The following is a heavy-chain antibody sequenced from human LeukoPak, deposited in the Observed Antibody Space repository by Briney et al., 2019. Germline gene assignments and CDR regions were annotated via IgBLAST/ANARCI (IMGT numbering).Heavy chain of an antibody. V-gene: IGHV1-2*06. J-gene: IGHJ5*02. CDR2: VNPNSGGT. CDR1: GYAFTGYY. Sequence: ASVKVSCKASGYAFTGYYIHWVRQAPGQGLEWMGRVNPNSGGTDYAQKFQDRVSMTRDTSINTAYMELSSLRSEDTAVYYCARADWNYWLDPWGQGTLVTVSS. D-gene: IGHD1-7*01. CDR3: ARADWNYWLDP.